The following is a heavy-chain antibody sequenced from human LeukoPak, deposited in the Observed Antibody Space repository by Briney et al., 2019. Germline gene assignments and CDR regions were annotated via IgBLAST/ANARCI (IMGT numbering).Heavy chain of an antibody. CDR1: GLTVTNAW. Sequence: PRGSLRLSCSASGLTVTNAWMNWVRQAPGEGLDWVGRIASKTEGGATDYAAPVKGRFTISRDDSKNTLNLQMNSLKTEDTAVYYCTTGIRGDWGQGTLVTVSS. CDR3: TTGIRGD. D-gene: IGHD3-10*01. CDR2: IASKTEGGAT. V-gene: IGHV3-15*07. J-gene: IGHJ4*02.